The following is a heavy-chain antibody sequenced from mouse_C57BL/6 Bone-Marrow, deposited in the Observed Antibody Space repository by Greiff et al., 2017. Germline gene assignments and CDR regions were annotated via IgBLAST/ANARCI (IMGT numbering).Heavy chain of an antibody. CDR2: IYPRDGST. CDR1: GYTFTSYD. D-gene: IGHD1-1*01. Sequence: VHLVESGPELVKPGASVKLSCKASGYTFTSYDINWVKQRPGQGLEWIGWIYPRDGSTKYNEKFKGKATLTVDTSSSTAYMELHSLTSEDSAVYFCAHYYGSRGFDYWGQGTTLTVSS. V-gene: IGHV1-85*01. J-gene: IGHJ2*01. CDR3: AHYYGSRGFDY.